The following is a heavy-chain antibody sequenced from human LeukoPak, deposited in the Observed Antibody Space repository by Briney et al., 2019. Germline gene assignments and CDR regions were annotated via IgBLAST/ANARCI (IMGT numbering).Heavy chain of an antibody. CDR3: ARHIGTYYDY. CDR1: GFTFSTYW. CDR2: IKQDGSEK. Sequence: PGGSLRLSCAASGFTFSTYWKSWVRQAPGKGLEWVANIKQDGSEKYYVNSVKARFTISRDNAKNSLYLQMDSLRAEDTAVYYCARHIGTYYDYWGQGTLVTVSS. J-gene: IGHJ4*02. V-gene: IGHV3-7*01. D-gene: IGHD2-21*01.